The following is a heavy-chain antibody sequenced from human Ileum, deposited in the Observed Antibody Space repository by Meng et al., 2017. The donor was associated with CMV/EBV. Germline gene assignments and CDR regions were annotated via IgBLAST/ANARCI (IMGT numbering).Heavy chain of an antibody. CDR1: GGTFSKYA. CDR3: ARGDISGYYDY. Sequence: SVKVSCKASGGTFSKYAISWVRQAPGQGLEWMGGITPIFDTTNYARRFQGRVTVTTDESTSTAYMELSSLISEDTAVYYCARGDISGYYDYWGQGTLVTVSS. CDR2: ITPIFDTT. J-gene: IGHJ4*02. D-gene: IGHD3-22*01. V-gene: IGHV1-69*05.